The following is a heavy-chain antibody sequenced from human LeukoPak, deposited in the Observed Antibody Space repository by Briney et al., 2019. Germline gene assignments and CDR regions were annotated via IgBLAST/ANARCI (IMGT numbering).Heavy chain of an antibody. D-gene: IGHD3-22*01. V-gene: IGHV5-51*01. CDR2: IYPGDSDP. J-gene: IGHJ4*02. CDR3: ARLSYYVSSGYYSGVDY. CDR1: GYSFTTYW. Sequence: GESLKISCKGSGYSFTTYWIGWVRQLPGKGLEWMGIIYPGDSDPRYSPSFQGQVTISADKSISTAYLQWSSLKASDTAIYSCARLSYYVSSGYYSGVDYWGQGTLVTVSS.